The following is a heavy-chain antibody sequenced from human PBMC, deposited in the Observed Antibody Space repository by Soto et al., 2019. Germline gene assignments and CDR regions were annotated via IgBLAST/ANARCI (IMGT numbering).Heavy chain of an antibody. CDR3: AREPGVSSGWYVDY. J-gene: IGHJ4*02. CDR1: GFTFSSHS. CDR2: ITSSSSYI. Sequence: GGSLRLSCAASGFTFSSHSMNWVRQAPGKGLEWVSSITSSSSYINYADSVKGRFTISRDNATTSLYLQMNSLRAEDTAVYYCAREPGVSSGWYVDYWGQGTLVTVSS. V-gene: IGHV3-21*01. D-gene: IGHD6-19*01.